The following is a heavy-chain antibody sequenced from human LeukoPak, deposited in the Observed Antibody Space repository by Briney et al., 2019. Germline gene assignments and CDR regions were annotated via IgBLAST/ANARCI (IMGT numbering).Heavy chain of an antibody. Sequence: PSETLSLTCSVSGVSIEYYHWSWIRQPPGKGLEWIGYFYYTGSTNYSPSFEGRVTISEDTSKNQISLRLPSVTATDTAVYYCAGRTAATTRPFDYWGQGTLVTVSS. CDR1: GVSIEYYH. CDR3: AGRTAATTRPFDY. CDR2: FYYTGST. D-gene: IGHD2-21*02. J-gene: IGHJ4*02. V-gene: IGHV4-59*01.